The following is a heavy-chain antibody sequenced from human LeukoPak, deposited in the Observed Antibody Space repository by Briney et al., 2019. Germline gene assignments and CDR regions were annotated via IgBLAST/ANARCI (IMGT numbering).Heavy chain of an antibody. V-gene: IGHV3-21*01. CDR2: ISSSSYI. CDR3: AKDLRWELSGLNAFDI. J-gene: IGHJ3*02. Sequence: GGSLRLSCAASGFTFSSYRMNWVRQAPGKGLEWVSSISSSSYIYYADSVKGRFTISRDNAKNSLYLQMNSLRAEDTAVYYCAKDLRWELSGLNAFDIWGQGTMVTVSS. CDR1: GFTFSSYR. D-gene: IGHD1-26*01.